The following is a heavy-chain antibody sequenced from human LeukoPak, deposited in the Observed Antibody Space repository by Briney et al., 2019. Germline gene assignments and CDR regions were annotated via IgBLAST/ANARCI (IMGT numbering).Heavy chain of an antibody. CDR1: GFTFSTYW. CDR2: IKQDGSEQ. V-gene: IGHV3-7*01. J-gene: IGHJ4*02. Sequence: GGSLRLSCEASGFTFSTYWMNWVRQAPGKGLEWVANIKQDGSEQHYVDSVKGRFTISRDNAKNSLSLQMNSLRAEDTAVYYCARVAKKYDEDESGYRDSDHWGQGTLVTVSS. CDR3: ARVAKKYDEDESGYRDSDH. D-gene: IGHD3-3*01.